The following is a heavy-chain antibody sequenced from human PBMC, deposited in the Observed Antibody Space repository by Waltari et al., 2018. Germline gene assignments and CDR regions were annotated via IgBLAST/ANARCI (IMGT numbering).Heavy chain of an antibody. V-gene: IGHV4-34*01. CDR1: GGSFSGYY. CDR3: ARGPRGRAAAGTQD. Sequence: QVQLQQWGAGLLKPSETLSLTCAVYGGSFSGYYWSWIRQPPGKGLEWIGEINHSGSTNYKPSLKSRVTISVDTSKNQFSRKLSSVNAADTAVYYCARGPRGRAAAGTQDWGQGTLVTVSS. CDR2: INHSGST. J-gene: IGHJ4*02. D-gene: IGHD6-13*01.